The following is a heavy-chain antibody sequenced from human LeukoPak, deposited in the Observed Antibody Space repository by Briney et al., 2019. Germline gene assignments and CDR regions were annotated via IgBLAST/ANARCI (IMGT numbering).Heavy chain of an antibody. D-gene: IGHD4-17*01. V-gene: IGHV5-51*01. CDR2: IYPGDSDT. CDR3: ARRRYGDYSEDWFDP. Sequence: ESLKISCQGSGYSFTNYNIGWVRQMPGKGLEWMGIIYPGDSDTRYSPSFQGQVTISADKSISTAYLQWSSLKASDTAMYYCARRRYGDYSEDWFDPWGQGTLVTVSS. CDR1: GYSFTNYN. J-gene: IGHJ5*02.